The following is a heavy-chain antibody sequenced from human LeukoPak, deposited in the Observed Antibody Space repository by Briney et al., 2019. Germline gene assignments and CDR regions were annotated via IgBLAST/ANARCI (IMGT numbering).Heavy chain of an antibody. CDR1: GGSFSGYY. J-gene: IGHJ6*03. Sequence: SETLSLTCAVYGGSFSGYYWSWIRQPPGKGLEWIGEINHSGSTNYNPSLKSRVTISVDTSKNQFSLKLSSVTAADTAVYYCNAGSYYYYYMDVWGKGTTVTVSS. V-gene: IGHV4-34*01. CDR3: NAGSYYYYYMDV. D-gene: IGHD2-15*01. CDR2: INHSGST.